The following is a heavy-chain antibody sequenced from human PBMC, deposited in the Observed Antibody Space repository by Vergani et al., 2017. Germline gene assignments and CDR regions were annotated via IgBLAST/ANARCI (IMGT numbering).Heavy chain of an antibody. CDR3: ARFGAVAGNFDY. CDR2: SSSSGSTI. CDR1: GFTFSSYE. J-gene: IGHJ4*02. Sequence: EVQMVESGGGLVQPGGSLRLSCAASGFTFSSYEMNWVRQAPGKGLEWVSYSSSSGSTIYYADSVKGRFTISRDNAKNSLYLQMNSLRAEDTAVYYCARFGAVAGNFDYWGQGTLVTVSS. D-gene: IGHD6-19*01. V-gene: IGHV3-48*03.